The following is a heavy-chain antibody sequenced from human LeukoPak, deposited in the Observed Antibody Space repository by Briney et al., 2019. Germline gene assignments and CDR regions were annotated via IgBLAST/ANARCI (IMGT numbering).Heavy chain of an antibody. V-gene: IGHV3-21*04. D-gene: IGHD2-15*01. Sequence: PGGSLRLSCAAPAFTFSSYRVNWVRQATGKGLEWVSSISSSSSYIYYADSVKGRFTISRDNSKNTLYLQMNSLRAEDTAVYYCAKSGLNRFDYWGQGTLVTVSS. CDR3: AKSGLNRFDY. J-gene: IGHJ4*02. CDR2: ISSSSSYI. CDR1: AFTFSSYR.